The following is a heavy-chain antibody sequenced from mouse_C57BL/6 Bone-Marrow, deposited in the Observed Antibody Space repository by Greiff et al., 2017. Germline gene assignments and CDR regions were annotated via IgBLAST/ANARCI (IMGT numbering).Heavy chain of an antibody. CDR2: ISSGSSTI. Sequence: EVKLVESGGGLVKPGGSLKLSCAASGFTFSDYGMHWVRQAPEKGLEWVAYISSGSSTIYYADTVKGRFTISRDNAKNTLFLQLTSLRSEDKAMYYCARIWPSFAYWGQGTLVTVSA. V-gene: IGHV5-17*01. CDR1: GFTFSDYG. CDR3: ARIWPSFAY. J-gene: IGHJ3*01.